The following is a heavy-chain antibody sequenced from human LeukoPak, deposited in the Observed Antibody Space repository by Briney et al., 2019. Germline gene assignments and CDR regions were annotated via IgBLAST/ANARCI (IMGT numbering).Heavy chain of an antibody. D-gene: IGHD6-13*01. V-gene: IGHV6-1*01. CDR2: AYYRSKWYY. Sequence: SQTLSLTCAISGDSVSSNSAGWSWIRLSPSRGLEWLVRAYYRSKWYYDYGASVKSRIIISPDTSKNQFSLQLNSVTPEDTAVYYCARVVKQQLPWYYFDYWGQGTLVTVSS. CDR1: GDSVSSNSAG. J-gene: IGHJ4*02. CDR3: ARVVKQQLPWYYFDY.